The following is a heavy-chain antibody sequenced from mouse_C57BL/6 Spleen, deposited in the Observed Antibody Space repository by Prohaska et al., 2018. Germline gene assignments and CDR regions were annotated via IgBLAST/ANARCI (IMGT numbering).Heavy chain of an antibody. CDR3: VRMEAGQTSFAK. CDR2: IYPRDGST. J-gene: IGHJ3*01. D-gene: IGHD2-3*01. V-gene: IGHV1-78*01. Sequence: QVQLQQSDADFVKPGASVKISCKVSGYTFTDHTIHWMQQRPEQGLEWIGYIYPRDGSTKYNEKFKGKATLTADKFSSTADTNVIYMTAEAFAVYVGVRMEAGQTSFAKWGQGTIVTVSA. CDR1: GYTFTDHT.